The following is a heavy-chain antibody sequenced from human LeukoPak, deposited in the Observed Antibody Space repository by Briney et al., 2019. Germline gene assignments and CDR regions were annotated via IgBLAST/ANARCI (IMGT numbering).Heavy chain of an antibody. CDR3: ACHEPDSTYYYYGMDV. V-gene: IGHV1-8*01. CDR1: GYTFTSYD. D-gene: IGHD1-14*01. CDR2: MNPNSGNT. Sequence: ASVKVSCKASGYTFTSYDINWVRQATGQGLEWMGWMNPNSGNTGYAQKFQGRVTMTRNTSISTAYMELSSLRSEDTAVYYCACHEPDSTYYYYGMDVWGQGTTVTVSS. J-gene: IGHJ6*02.